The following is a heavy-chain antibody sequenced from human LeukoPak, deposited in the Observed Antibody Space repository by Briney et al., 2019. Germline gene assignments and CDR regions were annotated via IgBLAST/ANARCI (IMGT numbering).Heavy chain of an antibody. J-gene: IGHJ4*02. Sequence: GGSLRLSCAASGFTFSDYYMSWIRQAPGKGLEWVSYISSSGSTIYYADSVKGRFTISRDNAKNSLYLQMNSLRAEDTAVYYCARSLGGGYCSGGSCYSIYYFDYWGQGTLVTVSS. CDR2: ISSSGSTI. D-gene: IGHD2-15*01. CDR1: GFTFSDYY. V-gene: IGHV3-11*04. CDR3: ARSLGGGYCSGGSCYSIYYFDY.